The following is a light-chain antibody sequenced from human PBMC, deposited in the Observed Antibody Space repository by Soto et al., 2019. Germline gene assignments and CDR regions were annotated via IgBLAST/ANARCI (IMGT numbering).Light chain of an antibody. Sequence: EIVMTQSPATLSVSPGERATLSCRASQSVSSNLAWYQQKPGQAPRLLIYGASTRATGIPARFSGSGSGTEFTLTISSLQSEDFAVYYCQKYNNWLWTFAQGTRVAIK. CDR2: GAS. J-gene: IGKJ1*01. CDR1: QSVSSN. V-gene: IGKV3-15*01. CDR3: QKYNNWLWT.